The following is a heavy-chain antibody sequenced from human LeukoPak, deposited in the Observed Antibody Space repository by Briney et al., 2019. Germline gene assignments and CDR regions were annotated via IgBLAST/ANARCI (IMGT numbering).Heavy chain of an antibody. D-gene: IGHD3/OR15-3a*01. J-gene: IGHJ4*02. CDR3: ASDLANFWTGYPHY. CDR2: INSDGTTT. CDR1: GFSFSNSW. Sequence: PGGSLRLSCAASGFSFSNSWMHWVRQAPGKGPVWVSRINSDGTTTYYADSVKGRFTISRDNAKNTLFLQMNSLRPEDTALYYCASDLANFWTGYPHYWGQGTLVTVSS. V-gene: IGHV3-74*01.